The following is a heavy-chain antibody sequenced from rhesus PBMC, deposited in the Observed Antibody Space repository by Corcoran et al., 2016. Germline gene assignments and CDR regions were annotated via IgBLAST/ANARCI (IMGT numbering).Heavy chain of an antibody. Sequence: QVQLQESGPGLLKPSETLSLTCAVSGGSISGGYGLGWIRQPPGKGLEWIGSIYSGSGNPYYNPSLKSRVAISTDTSKNQFSLKRSAGTAADTAVYYCARGNYGLDSWGQGVVVTVSS. CDR2: IYSGSGNP. V-gene: IGHV4S7*01. CDR3: ARGNYGLDS. CDR1: GGSISGGYG. J-gene: IGHJ6*01.